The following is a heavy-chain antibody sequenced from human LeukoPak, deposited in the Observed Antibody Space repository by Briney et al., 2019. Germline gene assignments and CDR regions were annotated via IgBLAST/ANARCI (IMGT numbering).Heavy chain of an antibody. D-gene: IGHD2-2*03. CDR2: IYYSGST. CDR1: GGSISSSSYY. V-gene: IGHV4-39*01. CDR3: ARHGYCSSTSCPPLV. J-gene: IGHJ4*02. Sequence: SETLSLTCTVSGGSISSSSYYWGWLRQPPGTGLEWIGSIYYSGSTYYNPSLKSRVTISVDTSKNQFSLKLSSVTAADTAVYYCARHGYCSSTSCPPLVWGQGTLVTVSS.